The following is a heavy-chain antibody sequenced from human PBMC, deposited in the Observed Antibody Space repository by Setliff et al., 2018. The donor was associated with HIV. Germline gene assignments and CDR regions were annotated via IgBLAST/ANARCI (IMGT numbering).Heavy chain of an antibody. CDR3: ARVKYNSGWLRPPHYFDN. V-gene: IGHV4-34*01. Sequence: SETLSLTCAVYGGSFSGYYWSWIRQPPGKGLECIGEINHSGSTNHNPSLKSRVTISVDTSKNQFSLNLSSVPAADTAVYYCARVKYNSGWLRPPHYFDNWGQGALVTVSS. CDR2: INHSGST. CDR1: GGSFSGYY. D-gene: IGHD6-19*01. J-gene: IGHJ4*02.